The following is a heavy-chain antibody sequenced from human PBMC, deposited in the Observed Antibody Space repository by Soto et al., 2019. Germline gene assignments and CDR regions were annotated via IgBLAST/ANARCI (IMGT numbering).Heavy chain of an antibody. D-gene: IGHD6-13*01. J-gene: IGHJ6*02. V-gene: IGHV1-58*01. CDR2: IVVGSGNT. CDR3: AADPAYSSSWYGMDV. CDR1: GFTFTSCA. Sequence: AVKVSCKASGFTFTSCAVQWVRQARGQRLEWIGWIVVGSGNTNYAQKFQERVTITRDMSTSTAYMELSSLRSEDTAVYYCAADPAYSSSWYGMDVWGQGTTVTVSS.